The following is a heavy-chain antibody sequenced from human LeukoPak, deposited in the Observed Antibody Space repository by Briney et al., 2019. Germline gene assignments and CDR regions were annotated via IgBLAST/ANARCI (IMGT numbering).Heavy chain of an antibody. CDR1: GFTFSSYA. J-gene: IGHJ6*03. CDR3: TTNWEAPEQLWFHYYYYYYMDV. D-gene: IGHD5-18*01. Sequence: GALRLSCAASGFTFSSYAMSWVRQAPGKGLEWVSAISGSGGSTYYADSVKGRFTISRDNSKNTLYLQMNSLKTEDTAVYYCTTNWEAPEQLWFHYYYYYYMDVWGKGTTVTVSS. CDR2: ISGSGGST. V-gene: IGHV3-23*01.